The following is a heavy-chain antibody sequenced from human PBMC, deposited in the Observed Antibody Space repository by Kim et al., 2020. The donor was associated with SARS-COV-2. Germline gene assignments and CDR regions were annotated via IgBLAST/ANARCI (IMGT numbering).Heavy chain of an antibody. CDR1: GYTFTNYV. Sequence: ASVKVSCKTSGYTFTNYVISWVRQAPGQGLEWMGWISSNNGNTNYAQKFQGRVTMTTDTSTRTAYMELRSLRPDDTAVYFCARKIFFDYWGQGTLVTVSS. V-gene: IGHV1-18*01. CDR2: ISSNNGNT. CDR3: ARKIFFDY. J-gene: IGHJ4*02.